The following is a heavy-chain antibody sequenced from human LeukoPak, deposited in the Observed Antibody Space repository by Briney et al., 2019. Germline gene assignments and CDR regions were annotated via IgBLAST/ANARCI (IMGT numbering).Heavy chain of an antibody. CDR2: IYSGGST. V-gene: IGHV3-66*01. J-gene: IGHJ6*02. D-gene: IGHD5-18*01. Sequence: GGSLRLSCAASGFTVSSNYMSWVRQAPGKGPEWVSVIYSGGSTYYADSVKGRFTISRDNSKNTLYLQMNSLRAEDTAVYYCARAIHTAMVKSRSERYYYYGMDVWGQGTTVTVSS. CDR3: ARAIHTAMVKSRSERYYYYGMDV. CDR1: GFTVSSNY.